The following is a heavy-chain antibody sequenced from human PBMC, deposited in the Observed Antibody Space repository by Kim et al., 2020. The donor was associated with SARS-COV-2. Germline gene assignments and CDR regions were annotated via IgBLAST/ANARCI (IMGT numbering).Heavy chain of an antibody. Sequence: ADSGKGRFTISRENSKNPLYLQMNSLRAEETAVYYCARGGRFTTFAYFDYWGQGTLVTASS. D-gene: IGHD3-3*01. V-gene: IGHV3-30*07. J-gene: IGHJ4*02. CDR3: ARGGRFTTFAYFDY.